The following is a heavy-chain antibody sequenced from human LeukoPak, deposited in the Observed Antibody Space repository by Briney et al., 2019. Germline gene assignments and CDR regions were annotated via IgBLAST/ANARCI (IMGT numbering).Heavy chain of an antibody. Sequence: GGSLRLSCAASGFTASSNYMNWVRQAPGKGLEWVSVIYSGGSTYYADSVKGRFTISRDNAKNSLYLQMNSLRAEDTAVYYCARDPKFIVVVPAATGRDYWGQGTLVTVSS. CDR3: ARDPKFIVVVPAATGRDY. CDR2: IYSGGST. V-gene: IGHV3-66*01. D-gene: IGHD2-2*01. CDR1: GFTASSNY. J-gene: IGHJ4*02.